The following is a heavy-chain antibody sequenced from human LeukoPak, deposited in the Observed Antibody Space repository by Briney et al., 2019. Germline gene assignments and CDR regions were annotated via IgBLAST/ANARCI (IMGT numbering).Heavy chain of an antibody. D-gene: IGHD6-19*01. J-gene: IGHJ4*02. V-gene: IGHV6-1*01. Sequence: SQTLSLTFAISGDSVSNNSAAWNWLRQSPSRGLEWLGSTYYRSKWYNDYAVSVKSRITINPDTSKNQFSLQLNSVTPEDTAVYYCASGTFTAGLFDYWGQGTLVTVSS. CDR3: ASGTFTAGLFDY. CDR2: TYYRSKWYN. CDR1: GDSVSNNSAA.